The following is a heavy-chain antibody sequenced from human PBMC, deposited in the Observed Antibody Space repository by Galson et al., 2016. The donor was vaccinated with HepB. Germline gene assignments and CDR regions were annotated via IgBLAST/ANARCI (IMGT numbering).Heavy chain of an antibody. V-gene: IGHV3-30-3*01. D-gene: IGHD1-7*01. Sequence: SLRLSCAASGFTFSSYSMHWVRQAPGKGLEWVADIAYDGSDKYFAASVQGRFSISRDNALNRVSLQIHSLRTADTAVFYCARGRSGTTHGPNWFDPWGQGTLVTVSS. CDR3: ARGRSGTTHGPNWFDP. CDR2: IAYDGSDK. J-gene: IGHJ5*02. CDR1: GFTFSSYS.